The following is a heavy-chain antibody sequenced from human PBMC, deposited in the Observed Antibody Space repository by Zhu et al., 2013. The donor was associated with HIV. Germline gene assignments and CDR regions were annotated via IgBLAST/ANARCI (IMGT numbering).Heavy chain of an antibody. D-gene: IGHD3-22*01. Sequence: QVQLVQSGAEVKKPGSSVKVSCKASGGTFSSYAISWVRQAPGQGLEWMGWINPASGDTNYAQKFHGRVTMTRDTSISTAYMELSSLRSDDTADYYCARIDSSGDYWGQKTLVTVSS. V-gene: IGHV1-2*02. J-gene: IGHJ4*02. CDR2: INPASGDT. CDR3: ARIDSSGDY. CDR1: GGTFSSYA.